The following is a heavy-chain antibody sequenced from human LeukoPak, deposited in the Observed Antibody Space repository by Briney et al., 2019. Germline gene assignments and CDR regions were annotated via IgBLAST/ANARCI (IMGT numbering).Heavy chain of an antibody. CDR3: ARWGDCSSTSCYGSSRWFDP. V-gene: IGHV1-18*01. J-gene: IGHJ5*02. D-gene: IGHD2-2*01. CDR1: GYTFTSYG. CDR2: INAYNGNT. Sequence: ASVKVSCKASGYTFTSYGISWVRQAPGQGLEWMGWINAYNGNTNYAQKLQDRVTMTTDTSTSTAYMELRSLRSDDTAVYYCARWGDCSSTSCYGSSRWFDPWGQGTLVTVSS.